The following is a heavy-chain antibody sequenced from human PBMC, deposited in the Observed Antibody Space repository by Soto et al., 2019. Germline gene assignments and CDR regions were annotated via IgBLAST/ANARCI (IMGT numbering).Heavy chain of an antibody. CDR1: GFIFSSYS. Sequence: GGSLRLSCAASGFIFSSYSMRWVRQAPGKGLEWVANIQQDGSEKYYVDSVKGRFTISRDNAKNSLYLQMNSLRVEDTAVYYCSRISGQCDGGGCFSSDYWDQGTMVTVSS. CDR3: SRISGQCDGGGCFSSDY. V-gene: IGHV3-7*01. J-gene: IGHJ4*02. CDR2: IQQDGSEK. D-gene: IGHD2-15*01.